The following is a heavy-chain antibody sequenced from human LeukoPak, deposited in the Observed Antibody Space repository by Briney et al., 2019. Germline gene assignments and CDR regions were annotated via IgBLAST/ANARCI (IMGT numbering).Heavy chain of an antibody. V-gene: IGHV1-46*01. CDR2: INPSGGST. D-gene: IGHD3-16*01. CDR1: GYTFTSYY. Sequence: ASVKVSCKASGYTFTSYYMHWVRQAPGQGLEWMGIINPSGGSTSYAQKFQGRVTMTRDMSTSTVYMELSSLRSEDTAVYYCARGTMPFGGGDNYYYYLDVWGKGTTVTVSS. CDR3: ARGTMPFGGGDNYYYYLDV. J-gene: IGHJ6*03.